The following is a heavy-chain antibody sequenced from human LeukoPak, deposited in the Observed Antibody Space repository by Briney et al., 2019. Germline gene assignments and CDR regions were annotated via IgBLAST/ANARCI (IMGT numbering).Heavy chain of an antibody. D-gene: IGHD6-13*01. CDR3: ARETPLDDSSSWYPHWFDP. Sequence: ASVKVSCKASGYTFTSYYMHWVRQAPGQGREGMGIINPRGGSKSYAQKFQGRVTITTDEATRKDYMEMSSLRSEDTAVYYCARETPLDDSSSWYPHWFDPWGQGTLVTVSS. CDR1: GYTFTSYY. CDR2: INPRGGSK. V-gene: IGHV1-46*01. J-gene: IGHJ5*02.